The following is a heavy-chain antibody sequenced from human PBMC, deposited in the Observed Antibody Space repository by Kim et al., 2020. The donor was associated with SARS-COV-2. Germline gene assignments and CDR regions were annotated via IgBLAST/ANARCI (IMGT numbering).Heavy chain of an antibody. J-gene: IGHJ6*02. Sequence: GGSLRLSCAASGFTFSSYGMHWVRQAPGKGLEWVAVIWYDGSNKYYADSVKGRFTISRDNSKNTLYLQMNSLRAEDTAVYYCAKDQSRLRGVIIFYYYYGMDVWGQGTTVTVSS. CDR2: IWYDGSNK. CDR1: GFTFSSYG. D-gene: IGHD3-10*01. V-gene: IGHV3-33*06. CDR3: AKDQSRLRGVIIFYYYYGMDV.